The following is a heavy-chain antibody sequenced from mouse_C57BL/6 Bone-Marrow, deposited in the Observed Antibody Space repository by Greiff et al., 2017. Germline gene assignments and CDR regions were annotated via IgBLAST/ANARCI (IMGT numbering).Heavy chain of an antibody. CDR2: INPSSGYT. CDR1: GYTFTSYT. CDR3: ERQLRPLGYAMDY. D-gene: IGHD3-2*02. J-gene: IGHJ4*01. V-gene: IGHV1-4*01. Sequence: VKLQESGAELARPGASVKMSCKASGYTFTSYTMHWVKQRPGQGLEWIGYINPSSGYTKYNQKFKDKATLTADKSSSTAYMQLSSLTSEDSAVYYCERQLRPLGYAMDYWGQGTSVTVSS.